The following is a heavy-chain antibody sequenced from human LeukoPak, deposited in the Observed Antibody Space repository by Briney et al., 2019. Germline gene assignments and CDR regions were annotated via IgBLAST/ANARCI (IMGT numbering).Heavy chain of an antibody. V-gene: IGHV3-53*01. J-gene: IGHJ5*02. D-gene: IGHD5-12*01. CDR1: GFTFSSYA. Sequence: GGSLRLSCAASGFTFSSYAMSWVRQAPGKGLEWVSVIYSGGSTYYADSVKGRFTISRDNSKNTLYLQMNSLRAEDTAVYYCARSWGGYDSGWFDPWGQGTLVTVSS. CDR2: IYSGGST. CDR3: ARSWGGYDSGWFDP.